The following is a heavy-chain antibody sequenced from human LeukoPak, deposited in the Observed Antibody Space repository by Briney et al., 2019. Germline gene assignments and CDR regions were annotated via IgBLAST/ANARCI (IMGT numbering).Heavy chain of an antibody. V-gene: IGHV4-59*08. D-gene: IGHD1-26*01. J-gene: IGHJ3*02. CDR3: ARRARGSYYGYAFDI. Sequence: KTSETLSLTCTVSGGSISSYYWSWIRQTPGKGLEWIGYIYYSGSTNYNPSLKSRVTISVDTSKNQFSLKLSSVTAADTAVYYCARRARGSYYGYAFDIWGQGTMVTVSS. CDR1: GGSISSYY. CDR2: IYYSGST.